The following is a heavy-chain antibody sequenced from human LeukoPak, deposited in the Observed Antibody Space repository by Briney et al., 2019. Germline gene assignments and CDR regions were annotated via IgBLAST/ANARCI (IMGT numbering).Heavy chain of an antibody. CDR2: IYYSGST. CDR1: GGSISRSRDY. D-gene: IGHD4-17*01. CDR3: XXXXXXXXXSSDYGGTNFDY. V-gene: IGHV4-39*07. Sequence: SETLSLTCTVSGGSISRSRDYWGWIRQPPGKGLEWIGSIYYSGSTYYNPSLKSRVTISGDTSKNRFSLKLSSVTAADTAMYXXXXXXXXXXXSSDYGGTNFDYWGQGTLVTVSS. J-gene: IGHJ4*02.